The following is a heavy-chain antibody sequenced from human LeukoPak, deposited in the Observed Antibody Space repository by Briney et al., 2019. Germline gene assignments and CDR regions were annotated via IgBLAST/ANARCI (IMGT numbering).Heavy chain of an antibody. CDR3: ARDRKQWLLVNAFDI. D-gene: IGHD6-19*01. J-gene: IGHJ3*02. Sequence: GGSLRLSCAASGFTFSDYYMSWIRQAPGKGLEWVSYISSSGSTIYYADSVKGRFTISRDNAKNSLYLQMNSLRAEDTAVYYCARDRKQWLLVNAFDIWGQGTMVTVSS. CDR1: GFTFSDYY. V-gene: IGHV3-11*04. CDR2: ISSSGSTI.